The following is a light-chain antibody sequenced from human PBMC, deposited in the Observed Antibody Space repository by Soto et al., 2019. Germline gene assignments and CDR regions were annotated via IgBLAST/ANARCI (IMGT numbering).Light chain of an antibody. V-gene: IGKV1-5*03. J-gene: IGKJ1*01. Sequence: IQVTQSPSSLSASVGDRVTITCRASQGITSYLAWYQQKPGKAPKLLIYKASSLESGVPSRFSGSGSGTEFTLTISSLQPDDFATYYCQQYNSYPWTFGQGTKVDIK. CDR3: QQYNSYPWT. CDR1: QGITSY. CDR2: KAS.